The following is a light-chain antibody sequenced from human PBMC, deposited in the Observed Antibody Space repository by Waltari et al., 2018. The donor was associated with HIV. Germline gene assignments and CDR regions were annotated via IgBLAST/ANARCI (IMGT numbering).Light chain of an antibody. CDR3: ASWEDSLHGPV. V-gene: IGLV1-44*01. CDR2: SNN. J-gene: IGLJ2*01. CDR1: SSNIGNNP. Sequence: QSVLTQPPSASGTPGQRVTISCSCSSSNIGNNPVAWYQQLPGTAPKLLIYSNNQRPSGVPDRISGSKSGTSASLAIGGLQSDDEADYYCASWEDSLHGPVFGGGTKLTVL.